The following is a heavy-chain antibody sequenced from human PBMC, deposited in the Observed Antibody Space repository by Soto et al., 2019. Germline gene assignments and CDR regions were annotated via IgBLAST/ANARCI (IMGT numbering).Heavy chain of an antibody. D-gene: IGHD1-1*01. CDR3: ARGRYGDY. CDR2: ISAHNGNT. V-gene: IGHV1-18*01. J-gene: IGHJ4*02. CDR1: GYAFTTYG. Sequence: QVHLVQSGAEVKKPGASVKVSCQGSGYAFTTYGITWVRQAPGQGLEWMGWISAHNGNTNYAQKFQGRVTVTRDTSTSTAYMELRSLRYDDTAVYYCARGRYGDYWGQGALVTVSS.